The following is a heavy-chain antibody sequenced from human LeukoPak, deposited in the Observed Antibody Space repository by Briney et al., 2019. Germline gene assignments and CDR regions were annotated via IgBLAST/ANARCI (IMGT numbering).Heavy chain of an antibody. V-gene: IGHV4-59*01. D-gene: IGHD3-16*01. CDR1: GGSISSYY. CDR2: IYYSGST. Sequence: PSETLSLTCTVSGGSISSYYWSRLRQPPGKGLEWIGYIYYSGSTNYNPSLKSRVTISVDTSKNQFSLKLSSVTAADTAVYYCARETSQKGAHYMDVWGKGTTVTISS. CDR3: ARETSQKGAHYMDV. J-gene: IGHJ6*03.